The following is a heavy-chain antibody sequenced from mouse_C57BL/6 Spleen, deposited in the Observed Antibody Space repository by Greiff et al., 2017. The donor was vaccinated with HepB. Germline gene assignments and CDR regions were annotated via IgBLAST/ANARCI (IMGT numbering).Heavy chain of an antibody. CDR2: IDPNSGGT. J-gene: IGHJ4*01. CDR3: ARGTHDYDGAMDY. D-gene: IGHD2-4*01. Sequence: QVHVKQSGAELVKPGASVKLSCKASGYTFTSYWMHWVKQRPGRGLEWIGRIDPNSGGTKYNEKFKSKATLTVDKPSSTAYMQLSSLTSEDSAVYYCARGTHDYDGAMDYWGQGTSVTVSS. V-gene: IGHV1-72*01. CDR1: GYTFTSYW.